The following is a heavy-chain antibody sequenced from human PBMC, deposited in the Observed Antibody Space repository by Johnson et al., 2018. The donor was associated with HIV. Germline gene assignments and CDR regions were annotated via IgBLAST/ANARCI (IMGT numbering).Heavy chain of an antibody. J-gene: IGHJ3*02. CDR2: ISYDGSNK. D-gene: IGHD3-22*01. Sequence: MPLVESGGDMVQPGGSLRLSCAASGFPFSNYALHWVRQAPGKGLEWVAVISYDGSNKYYADSVKGRFTISRDNSKNTLYLQMNSLRAEDTAVYYCARGGYYYDSYDAFDIWGQGTMVTVSS. CDR3: ARGGYYYDSYDAFDI. V-gene: IGHV3-30*04. CDR1: GFPFSNYA.